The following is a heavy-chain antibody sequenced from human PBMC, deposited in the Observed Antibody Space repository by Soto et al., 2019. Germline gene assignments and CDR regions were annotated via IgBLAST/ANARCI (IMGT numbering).Heavy chain of an antibody. CDR3: ARVRYYGSGSYPKYYYYYGMDV. CDR1: GYTFTIYG. V-gene: IGHV1-18*01. D-gene: IGHD3-10*01. Sequence: ASVKVSYKASGYTFTIYGITWVRKAPGQGLEWMGWISAYNGNTNYAQKLQGRVTMTTDTSTSTAYMELRSLRSDDTAVYYCARVRYYGSGSYPKYYYYYGMDVWGQGTTVTVS. CDR2: ISAYNGNT. J-gene: IGHJ6*02.